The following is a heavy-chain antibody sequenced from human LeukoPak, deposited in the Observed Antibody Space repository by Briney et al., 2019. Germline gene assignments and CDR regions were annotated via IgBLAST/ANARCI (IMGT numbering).Heavy chain of an antibody. J-gene: IGHJ5*02. Sequence: GGSLRLSCAASGFTFSSYAMHWVRQAPGKGLEWVAVISYDGSNKYYADSVKGRFTISRDNSKNTLYLQMNSLRAGDTAVYYCVTLGVITTGWFDPWGQGTLVTVSS. CDR3: VTLGVITTGWFDP. CDR2: ISYDGSNK. D-gene: IGHD3-22*01. CDR1: GFTFSSYA. V-gene: IGHV3-30-3*01.